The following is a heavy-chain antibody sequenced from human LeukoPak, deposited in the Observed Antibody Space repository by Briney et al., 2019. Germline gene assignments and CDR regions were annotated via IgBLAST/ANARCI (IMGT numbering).Heavy chain of an antibody. J-gene: IGHJ4*02. CDR1: AFTFSSYE. V-gene: IGHV3-48*03. D-gene: IGHD5-24*01. CDR3: ARGRDGYNYHY. CDR2: ISTSGTTI. Sequence: GGSLRLSCVASAFTFSSYEMNWVRQAPGKGLEWVSYISTSGTTIYYAESVKGRFTISGDNAKSSLYLQMDSLRVEDTAVYYCARGRDGYNYHYWGQGTLVTVSS.